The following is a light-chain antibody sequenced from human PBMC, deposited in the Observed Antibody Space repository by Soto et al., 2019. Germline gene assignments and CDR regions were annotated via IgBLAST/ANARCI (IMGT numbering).Light chain of an antibody. J-gene: IGKJ2*01. Sequence: EIVLTQSPGTLSLSPGERATLSCRASQSVSGSYLAWYQQKPGQPPRLIIYGASSRATGIPDRLSGSGSGTDFTLTFSRLEPEDFAVYYCQQYGTSPYTFGQGTKLEIK. CDR2: GAS. CDR1: QSVSGSY. V-gene: IGKV3-20*01. CDR3: QQYGTSPYT.